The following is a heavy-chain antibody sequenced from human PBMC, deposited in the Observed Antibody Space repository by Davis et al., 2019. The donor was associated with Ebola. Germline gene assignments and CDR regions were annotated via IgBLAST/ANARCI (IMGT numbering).Heavy chain of an antibody. J-gene: IGHJ4*02. CDR2: ISYDGSNK. Sequence: GGSLRLSCAASGFTFSSYAMHWVRQAPGKGLEWVAVISYDGSNKYYADSVKGRFTISRDNSKNTLYLQMNSLRAEDTAVYYCARARYYDYIWGSYRPTAYFDYWGQGTLVTVSS. CDR1: GFTFSSYA. V-gene: IGHV3-30-3*01. CDR3: ARARYYDYIWGSYRPTAYFDY. D-gene: IGHD3-16*02.